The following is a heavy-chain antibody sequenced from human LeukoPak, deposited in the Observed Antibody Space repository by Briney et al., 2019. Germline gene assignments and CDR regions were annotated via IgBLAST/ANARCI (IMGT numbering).Heavy chain of an antibody. Sequence: GASVKVSCKASGYTFTSYGISWVRQAPGQGLEWMGWISAYNGNTNYAQKLQGRVTMTTDTSTSTAYMELRSLRSDDTAVYYCARRATYYYGSSNWVDPWGQGTLVTVSS. D-gene: IGHD3-10*01. CDR3: ARRATYYYGSSNWVDP. CDR1: GYTFTSYG. V-gene: IGHV1-18*01. J-gene: IGHJ5*02. CDR2: ISAYNGNT.